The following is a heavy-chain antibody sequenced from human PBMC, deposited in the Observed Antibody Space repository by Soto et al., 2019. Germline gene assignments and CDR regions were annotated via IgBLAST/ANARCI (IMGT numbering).Heavy chain of an antibody. CDR2: ISGSGGAT. CDR1: GFGFSSYT. D-gene: IGHD2-8*01. CDR3: AKAHLGAMATFDS. J-gene: IGHJ4*02. V-gene: IGHV3-23*01. Sequence: GGSLRLSCAASGFGFSSYTMSWVRQAPGKNLEWVSTISGSGGATYYADSVKGRFTISRDNSQNMLYLQLNSLRAEDTAVYYCAKAHLGAMATFDSWGQGTLVTVYS.